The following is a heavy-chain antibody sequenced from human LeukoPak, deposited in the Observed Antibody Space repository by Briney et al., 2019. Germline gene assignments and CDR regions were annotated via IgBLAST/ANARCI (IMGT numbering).Heavy chain of an antibody. J-gene: IGHJ1*01. V-gene: IGHV3-21*06. D-gene: IGHD2-21*02. CDR1: GFTFSSYS. CDR3: ARYRRGVVTAIPAEYLQH. Sequence: GGSLRLSCAASGFTFSSYSMNWVRQAPGKGLEWVSFISSSSYIYYADSVKGRFTISRDNAKNSLYLQMNSLRAEEDTAVYYCARYRRGVVTAIPAEYLQHWGQGTLVTVSS. CDR2: ISSSSYI.